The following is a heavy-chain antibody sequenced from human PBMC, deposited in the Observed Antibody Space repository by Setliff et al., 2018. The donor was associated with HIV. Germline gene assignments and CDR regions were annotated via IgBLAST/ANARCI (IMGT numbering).Heavy chain of an antibody. Sequence: ASVKVSCKASGYTFSNYAMHWVRQAPGQRLEWMGWIKAGNGNTKYSRKFRGRVTITRDTSASTAYMELSSLRSEDTAIYYWARAELRYCSSTNCYTGGDFDYWGQGTLVTVSS. CDR1: GYTFSNYA. CDR3: ARAELRYCSSTNCYTGGDFDY. CDR2: IKAGNGNT. J-gene: IGHJ4*02. D-gene: IGHD2-2*02. V-gene: IGHV1-3*01.